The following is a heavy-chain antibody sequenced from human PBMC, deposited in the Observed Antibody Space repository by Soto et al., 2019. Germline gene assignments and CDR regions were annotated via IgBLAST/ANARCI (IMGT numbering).Heavy chain of an antibody. D-gene: IGHD3-16*01. V-gene: IGHV4-30-4*01. Sequence: PSETLSLTCTVSGGSISSGDYYWSWIRQPPGKGLEWIGYIYYSGSTYYNPSLKSRVTISVDTSKNQFSLKLSSVTAADTAVYYCARVGGGREYAFDIWGQGTMVTVSS. J-gene: IGHJ3*02. CDR2: IYYSGST. CDR1: GGSISSGDYY. CDR3: ARVGGGREYAFDI.